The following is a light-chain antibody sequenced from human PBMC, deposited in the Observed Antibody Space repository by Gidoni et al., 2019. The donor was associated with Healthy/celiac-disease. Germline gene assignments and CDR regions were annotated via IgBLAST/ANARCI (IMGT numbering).Light chain of an antibody. Sequence: QSVLTQPPSASGTPGQRVTISCSGSSSNIGSNYVYWYQQLPGTAPKVLIYRNNQRPSGVPDRFSGSKSGTSASLAISGLRSEDEADYYCAAWDDSLSGLVFGTGTKVTVL. CDR1: SSNIGSNY. CDR2: RNN. CDR3: AAWDDSLSGLV. V-gene: IGLV1-47*01. J-gene: IGLJ1*01.